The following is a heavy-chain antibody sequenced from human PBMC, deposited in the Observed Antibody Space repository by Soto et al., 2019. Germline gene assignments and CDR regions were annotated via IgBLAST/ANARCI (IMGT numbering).Heavy chain of an antibody. J-gene: IGHJ4*02. CDR1: GFTFSTYA. CDR2: ISGRGDTT. Sequence: GGSVRLSCAASGFTFSTYAMSWVRQAPGKGLEWVSTISGRGDTTYYVDSVKGRFTISRDSSKNALYLQMNSLRAADTAVYYCAKTHGYPYYFDYWGQGTLVTVSS. CDR3: AKTHGYPYYFDY. D-gene: IGHD5-12*01. V-gene: IGHV3-23*01.